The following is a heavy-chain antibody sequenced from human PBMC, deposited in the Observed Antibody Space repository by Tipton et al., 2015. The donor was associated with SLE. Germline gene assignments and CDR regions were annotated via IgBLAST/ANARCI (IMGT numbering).Heavy chain of an antibody. J-gene: IGHJ2*01. Sequence: TLSLTCAVSGGSISSGGYSWSWIRQPPGKGLEWIGYIYHSGSTNYNPSLKSRVTISVDTSKNQFSLKLSSVTAADTAVYYCARGGWDREWYFDLWGRGTLVTVSS. CDR1: GGSISSGGYS. CDR2: IYHSGST. D-gene: IGHD6-19*01. V-gene: IGHV4-30-2*01. CDR3: ARGGWDREWYFDL.